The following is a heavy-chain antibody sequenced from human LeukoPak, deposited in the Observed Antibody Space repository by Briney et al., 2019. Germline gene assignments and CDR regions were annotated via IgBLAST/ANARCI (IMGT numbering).Heavy chain of an antibody. Sequence: SETLSLTCTVSGGSISSYYWSWIRQPPGKGLEWIGYIYYSGSTNYNPSLKSRVTISVDTSRNQFSLKLSSVTAADTAVYYCARGKKTVNLDYWGQGTLVTVSS. CDR3: ARGKKTVNLDY. J-gene: IGHJ4*02. CDR2: IYYSGST. D-gene: IGHD4-11*01. V-gene: IGHV4-59*08. CDR1: GGSISSYY.